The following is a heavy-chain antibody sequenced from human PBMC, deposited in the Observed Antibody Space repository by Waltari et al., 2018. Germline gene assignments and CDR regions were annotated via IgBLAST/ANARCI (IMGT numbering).Heavy chain of an antibody. Sequence: EVQLLESGGDLVQPGGSLRLSCAASGFTFSSYATGGVRQAPGKRLEWGSVINDAGTPYYADSVKGRFTISRDNSKNTLYLQMNSLRPEDTAVYFCTKDRVVATVARSYDYWGQGTLVTVSS. CDR1: GFTFSSYA. CDR3: TKDRVVATVARSYDY. V-gene: IGHV3-23*01. J-gene: IGHJ4*02. D-gene: IGHD2-21*01. CDR2: INDAGTP.